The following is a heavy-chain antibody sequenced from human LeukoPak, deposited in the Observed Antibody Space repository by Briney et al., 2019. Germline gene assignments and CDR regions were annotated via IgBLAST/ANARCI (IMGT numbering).Heavy chain of an antibody. Sequence: GGSLRLSCAASGFTFSSYGMHWVRQAPGKGLEWVAVISYDGSNKYYADSVKGRFTISRDNSKNTLYLQMNSLRAEDTAVYYCAKDMARGYGMDVWAKGPRSPSP. J-gene: IGHJ6*02. D-gene: IGHD3-10*01. CDR3: AKDMARGYGMDV. V-gene: IGHV3-30*18. CDR1: GFTFSSYG. CDR2: ISYDGSNK.